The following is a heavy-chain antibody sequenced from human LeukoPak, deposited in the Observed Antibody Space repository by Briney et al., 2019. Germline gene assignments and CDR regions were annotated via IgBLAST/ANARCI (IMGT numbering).Heavy chain of an antibody. V-gene: IGHV4-34*01. Sequence: SETLSLTCAVYGGSFSGYYWSWIRQPPGKGLEWIGEINHSGSTNYNPSLKSRVTISVDTSKNQFSLKLSSVTAADTAVYYCASRGEDGDLDYWGQGTLVTVSS. CDR2: INHSGST. J-gene: IGHJ4*02. D-gene: IGHD4-17*01. CDR3: ASRGEDGDLDY. CDR1: GGSFSGYY.